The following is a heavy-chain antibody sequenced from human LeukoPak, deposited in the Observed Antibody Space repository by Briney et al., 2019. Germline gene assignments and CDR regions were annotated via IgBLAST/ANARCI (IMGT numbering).Heavy chain of an antibody. CDR2: INAGNGNT. D-gene: IGHD3-10*01. CDR1: GYTFTSYA. V-gene: IGHV1-3*01. Sequence: ASVKVSCKASGYTFTSYAMHWVRQAPGQRLEWMGWINAGNGNTKYSQKFQGRVTITRDTSASTAYMELSSLRSEDTAVYYCARGLWFGESIFYYYGMDVWGQGTTVTVSS. J-gene: IGHJ6*02. CDR3: ARGLWFGESIFYYYGMDV.